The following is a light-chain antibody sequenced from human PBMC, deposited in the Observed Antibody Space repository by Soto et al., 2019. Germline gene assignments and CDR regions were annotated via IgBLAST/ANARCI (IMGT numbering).Light chain of an antibody. J-gene: IGLJ3*02. CDR2: LNSDGSH. CDR1: SGHSSYA. V-gene: IGLV4-69*01. Sequence: QSVLTQSPSASASLGASVMLTCTLSSGHSSYAIAWHQQQPGKGPRYLMKLNSDGSHTKGDGIPDRFSVSSSGAERYLTISSLQSEDEADYYCQTWGTGNWVFGGGTKVTVL. CDR3: QTWGTGNWV.